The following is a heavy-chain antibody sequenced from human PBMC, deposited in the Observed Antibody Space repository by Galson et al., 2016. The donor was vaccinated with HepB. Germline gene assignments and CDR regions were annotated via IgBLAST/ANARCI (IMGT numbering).Heavy chain of an antibody. J-gene: IGHJ4*02. D-gene: IGHD3-3*01. V-gene: IGHV3-30*18. CDR2: ISYDGSNK. CDR1: GFTFSRYG. Sequence: SLRLSCAASGFTFSRYGMHWVRQAPGKGLEWVAVISYDGSNKDYIDSVKGRFTISRDNSKNTMYLQMNSLRAEDTAVYYCAKDSGIAFLLAEGVFDNWGQGTLVTVSS. CDR3: AKDSGIAFLLAEGVFDN.